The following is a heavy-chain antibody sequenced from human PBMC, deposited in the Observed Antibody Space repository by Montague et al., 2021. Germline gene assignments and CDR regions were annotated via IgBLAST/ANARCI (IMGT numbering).Heavy chain of an antibody. CDR3: AKQDYFVSGTSYKGFGP. CDR1: SGSIFHAH. V-gene: IGHV4-59*08. D-gene: IGHD3-10*01. CDR2: MFYGGAT. Sequence: SETLSLTCTVSSGSIFHAHWSWVRQPPGKGLEWLGSMFYGGATSNNPSLKSRVTMSIDTSTNQFSLKLSFMTAADTAVYYCAKQDYFVSGTSYKGFGPWGQGILVTVSS. J-gene: IGHJ5*02.